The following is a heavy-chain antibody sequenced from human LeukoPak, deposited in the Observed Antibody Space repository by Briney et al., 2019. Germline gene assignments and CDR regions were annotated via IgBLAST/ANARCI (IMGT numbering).Heavy chain of an antibody. J-gene: IGHJ6*02. CDR3: ARIFRYQLIDYYALDV. D-gene: IGHD2-2*01. CDR1: GFTFSDFF. Sequence: GGSLRLSCVASGFTFSDFFMSWIRQAPGKGLEWISFISYRADTTYYADSVKGRFTISRDNAKSSVFLQMNSLRDDDTAVYYCARIFRYQLIDYYALDVWGQGTTVTVSS. CDR2: ISYRADTT. V-gene: IGHV3-11*04.